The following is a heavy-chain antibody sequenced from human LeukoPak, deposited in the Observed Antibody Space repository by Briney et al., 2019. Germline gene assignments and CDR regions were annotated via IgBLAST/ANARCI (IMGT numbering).Heavy chain of an antibody. CDR2: ISGDGGDT. J-gene: IGHJ4*02. CDR1: GFTFDDYA. CDR3: TKQKQWLVLDY. D-gene: IGHD6-19*01. Sequence: QPGGSLRLSCAASGFTFDDYAMYWVRQAPGKGLEWVSLISGDGGDTYYADSVKGRFTISRDNSKNSLFLQMNSLRTEDTALYYCTKQKQWLVLDYWGQGTLVTVSS. V-gene: IGHV3-43*02.